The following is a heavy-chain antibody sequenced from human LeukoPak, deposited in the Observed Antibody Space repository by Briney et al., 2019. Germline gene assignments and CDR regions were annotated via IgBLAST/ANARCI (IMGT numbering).Heavy chain of an antibody. CDR3: ARAIPHGWRQSDH. CDR1: SDFLSTSHR. J-gene: IGHJ4*02. CDR2: VSVGGST. D-gene: IGHD6-19*01. Sequence: SETLSLTCAVSSDFLSTSHRWNWVRQSPGEGLEWIGEVSVGGSTNYNPSLKSRVTMSLDKSKNQFSLNLNSVTAADTAVYYCARAIPHGWRQSDHWGQGILVIVSS. V-gene: IGHV4-4*02.